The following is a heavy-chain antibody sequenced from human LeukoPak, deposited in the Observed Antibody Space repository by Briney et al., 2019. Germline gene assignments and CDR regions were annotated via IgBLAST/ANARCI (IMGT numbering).Heavy chain of an antibody. V-gene: IGHV3-30*04. CDR2: ISYDGSNK. J-gene: IGHJ4*02. D-gene: IGHD3-22*01. Sequence: GGSLRLSCAASGFTFSGYAMHWVRQAPGKGLEWVAVISYDGSNKYYADSVKGRFTISRDNSKNTLYLQMNSLRAEDTAVYYCARDSGYYDSSGYLDYWGQGTLVTVSS. CDR1: GFTFSGYA. CDR3: ARDSGYYDSSGYLDY.